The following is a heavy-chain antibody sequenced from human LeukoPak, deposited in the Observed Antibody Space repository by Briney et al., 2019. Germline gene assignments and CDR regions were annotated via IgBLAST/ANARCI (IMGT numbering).Heavy chain of an antibody. J-gene: IGHJ4*02. D-gene: IGHD3-10*01. CDR2: INHSGST. V-gene: IGHV4-34*01. CDR1: GGSFSGYY. Sequence: MPSETLSLTCAVHGGSFSGYYWSWIRQPPGKGLEWIGEINHSGSTNYNPSLKSRVTISVDTSKNQFSLKLSSVTAADTAVYYCARGRARYSGSGSYPSPLDYWGQGTLVTVSS. CDR3: ARGRARYSGSGSYPSPLDY.